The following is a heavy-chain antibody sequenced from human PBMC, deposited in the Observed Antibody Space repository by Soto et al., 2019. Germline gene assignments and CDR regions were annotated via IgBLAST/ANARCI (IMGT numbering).Heavy chain of an antibody. CDR3: AREGYDSSGSIDY. V-gene: IGHV3-30*03. Sequence: QVQLVESGGGVVQPGRSLRLSCAASGFTFSNYGMHWVRQAPGKGLEWVAVISYDGSNKYYADSVKGRFTISRDNSKNTLYLQMNSLRSEDTAVYYCAREGYDSSGSIDYWGQGTLVTVSS. CDR1: GFTFSNYG. CDR2: ISYDGSNK. D-gene: IGHD3-22*01. J-gene: IGHJ4*02.